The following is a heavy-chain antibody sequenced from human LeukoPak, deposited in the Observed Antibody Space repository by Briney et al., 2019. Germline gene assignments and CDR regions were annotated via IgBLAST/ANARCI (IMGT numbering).Heavy chain of an antibody. CDR1: GASMSSNY. CDR3: ASTRRAAVAGRFDS. CDR2: IYHSGNT. Sequence: SETLSLTCNVSGASMSSNYWSWIRQPPGKGLEWIGYIYHSGNTNYSPSLESRVTMSVDESKNQFSLRVHFVSAADTAVYYCASTRRAAVAGRFDSWGQGTLVTVSS. J-gene: IGHJ4*02. V-gene: IGHV4-4*09. D-gene: IGHD6-19*01.